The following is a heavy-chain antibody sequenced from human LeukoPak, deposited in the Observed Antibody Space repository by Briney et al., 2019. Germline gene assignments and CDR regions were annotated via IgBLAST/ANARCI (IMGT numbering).Heavy chain of an antibody. Sequence: PSETLSLTCTVSGGFISDYYWSWIRQPPGKGLEWIGYIYYSGSANYNPSLKSRVTISVDTSKNQFSLKLSSVTAADTAVYYCARVGGTNYYDYGMDVWGQGTTVTVSS. V-gene: IGHV4-59*01. J-gene: IGHJ6*02. CDR3: ARVGGTNYYDYGMDV. CDR2: IYYSGSA. CDR1: GGFISDYY. D-gene: IGHD3-16*01.